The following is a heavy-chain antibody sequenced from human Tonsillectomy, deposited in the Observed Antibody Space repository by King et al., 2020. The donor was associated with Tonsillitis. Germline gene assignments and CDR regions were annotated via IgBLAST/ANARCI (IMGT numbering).Heavy chain of an antibody. V-gene: IGHV3-33*08. CDR1: GFTFSSYV. J-gene: IGHJ3*02. CDR2: IWYDGSNK. D-gene: IGHD3-22*01. CDR3: ARDNARITMIVVPDAFDI. Sequence: QLVQSGGGVVQPGRSLRLSCAASGFTFSSYVMHWVRQAPGKGLEWVGVIWYDGSNKYYADSVKGRFTISRDNSKSTLYLQMNSLRAEDTAVYYCARDNARITMIVVPDAFDIWGQGTMVTVSS.